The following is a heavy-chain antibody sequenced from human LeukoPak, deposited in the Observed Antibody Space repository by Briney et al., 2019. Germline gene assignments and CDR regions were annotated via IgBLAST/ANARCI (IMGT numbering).Heavy chain of an antibody. CDR1: GYSFTSYW. D-gene: IGHD4-17*01. CDR2: TYPGDSDT. V-gene: IGHV5-51*01. J-gene: IGHJ3*02. CDR3: ARLGAMTTVTNDAFDI. Sequence: GESLKISCKGSGYSFTSYWIGWVRQMPGKGLEWMGITYPGDSDTRYSPSFQGQVTISADKSISTAYLQWSSLKASDTAMYYCARLGAMTTVTNDAFDIWGQGTMVTVSS.